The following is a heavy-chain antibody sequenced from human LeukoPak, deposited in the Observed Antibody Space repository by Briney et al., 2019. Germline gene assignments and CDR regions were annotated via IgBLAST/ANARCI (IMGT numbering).Heavy chain of an antibody. CDR2: IDSDGSST. CDR1: GFTFSSYW. CDR3: AREREGLNIYFDY. D-gene: IGHD3-3*01. J-gene: IGHJ4*02. V-gene: IGHV3-74*01. Sequence: GGSLRLSCAASGFTFSSYWIHWVRQAPGKGLVWVSRIDSDGSSTTYADSVKGRFTISRDNSKNTLYLQMNSLRAEDTAVYYCAREREGLNIYFDYWGQGTLVTVSS.